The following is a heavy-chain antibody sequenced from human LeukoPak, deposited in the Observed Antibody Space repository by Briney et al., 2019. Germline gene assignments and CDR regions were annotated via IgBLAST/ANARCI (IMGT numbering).Heavy chain of an antibody. Sequence: GGSLRLSCAASGFTFSSYAMQWIRQAPGKGLEYVSAISSNGCSTYYANSVEGRFTISRDNSKNTLYLQMNSLRAEDTAVYYCAKAKRELAAAGTPYFDYWGQGTLVTVSS. V-gene: IGHV3-64*01. CDR1: GFTFSSYA. J-gene: IGHJ4*02. CDR3: AKAKRELAAAGTPYFDY. D-gene: IGHD6-13*01. CDR2: ISSNGCST.